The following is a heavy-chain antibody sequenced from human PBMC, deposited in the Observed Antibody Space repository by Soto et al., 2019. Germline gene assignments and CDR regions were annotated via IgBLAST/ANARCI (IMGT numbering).Heavy chain of an antibody. D-gene: IGHD6-19*01. CDR1: EITFSTYW. CDR3: AGGSGWTEDH. CDR2: IKQDGSET. J-gene: IGHJ4*02. Sequence: EVQLVESGGGLVQPGGSLRLSCAVSEITFSTYWMNWVRQAPGKGLEWVAIIKQDGSETHHVDSVKGRFAISRDNANKSFYLQMNSLRVEDTAVYYCAGGSGWTEDHWGQGTLVVVSS. V-gene: IGHV3-7*04.